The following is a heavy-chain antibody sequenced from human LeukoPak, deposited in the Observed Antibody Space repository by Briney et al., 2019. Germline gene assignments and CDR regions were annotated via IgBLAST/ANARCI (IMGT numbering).Heavy chain of an antibody. V-gene: IGHV4-34*01. CDR2: INHSGST. Sequence: SETLSLTCAVYGGSFRGYYWSWIRQPPGKGLEWIGEINHSGSTNYNPSLKSRVTISVDTSKNQFSLKLSSVTAADTAVYYCARMGRHCSSTSCYTGWFDPWGQGTLVTVSS. J-gene: IGHJ5*02. CDR1: GGSFRGYY. CDR3: ARMGRHCSSTSCYTGWFDP. D-gene: IGHD2-2*01.